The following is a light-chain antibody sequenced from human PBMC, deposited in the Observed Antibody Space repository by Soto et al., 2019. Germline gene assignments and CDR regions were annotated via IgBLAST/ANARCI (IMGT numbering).Light chain of an antibody. V-gene: IGKV3-20*01. J-gene: IGKJ1*01. Sequence: EIVLTQCPSTLSLSPGERATLSCRASQSVRTTYLAWYQHRPGQAPRLLIYGASGRATGIPDRFSGSGSGTEFTLTISRLEPEDFAVYYCQQYGKSSVAFGQGTKVDIK. CDR3: QQYGKSSVA. CDR1: QSVRTTY. CDR2: GAS.